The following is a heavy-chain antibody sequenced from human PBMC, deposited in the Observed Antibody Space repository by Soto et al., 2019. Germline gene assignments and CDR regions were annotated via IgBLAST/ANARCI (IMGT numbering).Heavy chain of an antibody. CDR3: ARSSGSYYSYYGMDV. J-gene: IGHJ6*02. D-gene: IGHD1-26*01. CDR1: GYSFTSYW. Sequence: PGESLKISCKGSGYSFTSYWIGWVRQMPGKGLEWMGIIYPGDSDTRYSPSFQGQVTLSADKSITTAYLQWSSLKASDTAMYYCARSSGSYYSYYGMDVWGQGTTVTVSS. CDR2: IYPGDSDT. V-gene: IGHV5-51*01.